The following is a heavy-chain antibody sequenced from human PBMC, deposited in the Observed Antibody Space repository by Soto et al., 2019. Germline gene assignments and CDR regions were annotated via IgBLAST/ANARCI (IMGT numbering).Heavy chain of an antibody. J-gene: IGHJ4*02. CDR2: IYNTGST. CDR1: GVSVNSDNYY. Sequence: PSETLSLTCTVSGVSVNSDNYYWSWIRQPPGKGLEWIGHIYNTGSTTYNPSLKSRVAISLDTSRNHFSLSLNSVTAADTAVFYCAREYSNSPEAFDFWGRGTLVTVSS. CDR3: AREYSNSPEAFDF. V-gene: IGHV4-61*03. D-gene: IGHD6-6*01.